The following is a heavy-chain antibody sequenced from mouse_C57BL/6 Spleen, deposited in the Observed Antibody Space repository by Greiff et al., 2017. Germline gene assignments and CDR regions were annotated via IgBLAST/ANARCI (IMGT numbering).Heavy chain of an antibody. CDR2: SSSGSSTI. CDR1: GFTFSDYG. J-gene: IGHJ4*01. Sequence: EVKLMVSGGGLVKPGGSLKLSCAASGFTFSDYGMHWVRQAPEKGLEWVAYSSSGSSTIYYADTVKGRFTISRDNAKNTLFLQMTSLRSEDTAMYYCARAYYYGSSYYAMDYWGQGTSVTVSS. D-gene: IGHD1-1*01. V-gene: IGHV5-17*01. CDR3: ARAYYYGSSYYAMDY.